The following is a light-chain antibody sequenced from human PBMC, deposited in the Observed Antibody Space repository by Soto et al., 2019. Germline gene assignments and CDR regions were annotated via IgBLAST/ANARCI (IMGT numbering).Light chain of an antibody. J-gene: IGKJ1*01. CDR2: GAS. Sequence: EIVLTQSPGTLSLSPRERATLSCRASQSVSSNYLAWYQQKPGQAPSLLIYGASSRATGIPDRVSGSGSGTDFTLTISRLEPEDFAMYYCQQYGSSPRTFGQGTKVEIK. CDR1: QSVSSNY. CDR3: QQYGSSPRT. V-gene: IGKV3-20*01.